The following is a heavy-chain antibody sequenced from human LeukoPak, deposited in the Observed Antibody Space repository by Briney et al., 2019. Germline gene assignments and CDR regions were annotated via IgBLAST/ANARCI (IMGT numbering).Heavy chain of an antibody. Sequence: GGSLRLSCAASGFTVSSNYMSWVRQAPGKGLEWVSVIYSGGSTYYADSVKGRFTISRDNSKNTLYLQMNSLRAEDTAVYYCARLELIPSSVNYWGQGTLVTVSS. CDR3: ARLELIPSSVNY. J-gene: IGHJ4*02. CDR2: IYSGGST. CDR1: GFTVSSNY. D-gene: IGHD3-10*01. V-gene: IGHV3-53*01.